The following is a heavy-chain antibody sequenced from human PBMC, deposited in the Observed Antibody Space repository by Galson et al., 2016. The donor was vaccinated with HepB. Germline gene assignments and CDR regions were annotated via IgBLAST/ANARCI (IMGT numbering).Heavy chain of an antibody. CDR2: MHPSGQS. CDR1: GVSIDIGYW. V-gene: IGHV4-4*01. CDR3: AASSGWWRLDF. Sequence: ETLSLTCAVSGVSIDIGYWWSWVRQTPGKGLEWIGEMHPSGQSNYNPSLKSRVSISVDRSKSQFSLELTSVTAADTAVYFCAASSGWWRLDFWGQGTLVPVPS. J-gene: IGHJ4*02. D-gene: IGHD6-19*01.